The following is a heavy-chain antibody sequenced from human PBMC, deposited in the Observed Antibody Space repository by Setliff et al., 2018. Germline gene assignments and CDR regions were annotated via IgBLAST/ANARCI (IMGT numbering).Heavy chain of an antibody. CDR1: GYTLINYG. CDR2: IGARNVKT. J-gene: IGHJ3*02. V-gene: IGHV1-18*01. Sequence: ASVKVSCKASGYTLINYGISWVRQAPGQGLEWMGWIGARNVKTNYAQKFQDRVTMTTDTSTSTGYMELRSLTSDDTAVYYCARRWETGDQDAYDIWGQGTMVTVSS. D-gene: IGHD7-27*01. CDR3: ARRWETGDQDAYDI.